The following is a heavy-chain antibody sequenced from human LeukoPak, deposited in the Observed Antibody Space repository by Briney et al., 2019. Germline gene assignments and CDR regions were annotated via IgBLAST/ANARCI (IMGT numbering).Heavy chain of an antibody. Sequence: GESLKISCKGSGYTFTDYWIGWVRHVSGKGLVWMGIIFPGDSDTKYSPSFQGHVTISVDKSISTAYLQWSSLKASDTATYYCAREDSGGWRYFDSWGQGTLVTVFS. CDR2: IFPGDSDT. D-gene: IGHD6-19*01. J-gene: IGHJ4*02. CDR3: AREDSGGWRYFDS. V-gene: IGHV5-51*01. CDR1: GYTFTDYW.